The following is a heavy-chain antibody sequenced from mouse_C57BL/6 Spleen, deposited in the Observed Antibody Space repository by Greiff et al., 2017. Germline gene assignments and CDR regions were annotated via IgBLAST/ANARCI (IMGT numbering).Heavy chain of an antibody. CDR3: VGGPNYDYDPSWFAD. Sequence: EVKVVESGGGLVQPKGSLKLSCAASGFTFNTYAMHWVRQAPGKGLEWVARIRSKSSNYATYYADSVKDRFTISRDDSQSMLYLQMNNLKTEDTTMYYCVGGPNYDYDPSWFADWGKGTLVTVSA. CDR2: IRSKSSNYAT. D-gene: IGHD2-4*01. V-gene: IGHV10-3*01. J-gene: IGHJ3*01. CDR1: GFTFNTYA.